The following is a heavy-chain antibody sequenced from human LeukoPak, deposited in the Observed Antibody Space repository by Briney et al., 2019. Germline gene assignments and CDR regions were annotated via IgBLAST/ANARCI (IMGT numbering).Heavy chain of an antibody. CDR3: ARVGLGGTRHFDY. CDR2: IYSGGST. D-gene: IGHD1-1*01. CDR1: GFTVSSNY. V-gene: IGHV3-66*02. J-gene: IGHJ4*02. Sequence: GGSLRLSCAASGFTVSSNYMNWLRQAPGKGLEWVSVIYSGGSTYYADSVKGRFTISRDNSKNTLYLQMNSLRPEDTAVYYCARVGLGGTRHFDYWGQGTLVTVSS.